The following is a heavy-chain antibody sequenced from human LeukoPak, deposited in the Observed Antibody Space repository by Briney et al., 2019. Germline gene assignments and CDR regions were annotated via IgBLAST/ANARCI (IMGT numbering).Heavy chain of an antibody. D-gene: IGHD3-3*02. J-gene: IGHJ3*01. CDR1: GYTLTDLS. CDR2: FDPEGAGT. Sequence: ASLKVSFKFSGYTLTDLSIHGLRQAPGKGREGMGGFDPEGAGTIYAYTLQGRVTLTEDTSTAAAYLELSSLRAGDTAVYYCATTPIFGDAFDLWGQGTMVTVSS. CDR3: ATTPIFGDAFDL. V-gene: IGHV1-24*01.